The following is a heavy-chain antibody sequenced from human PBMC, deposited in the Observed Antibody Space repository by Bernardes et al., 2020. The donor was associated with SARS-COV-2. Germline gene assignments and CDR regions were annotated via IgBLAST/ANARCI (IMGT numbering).Heavy chain of an antibody. J-gene: IGHJ4*02. CDR3: ATGFGYYGSWTPRF. CDR2: FDPEDGET. V-gene: IGHV1-24*01. D-gene: IGHD3-10*01. Sequence: ASVPVSRKVSGYTLTELSMHWVRQAPGKGLAWMGGFDPEDGETIYAQTFQGRVTMNKDTSTDTAYMELSSLGSEDTAVFYCATGFGYYGSWTPRFWGQGTLVTVSS. CDR1: GYTLTELS.